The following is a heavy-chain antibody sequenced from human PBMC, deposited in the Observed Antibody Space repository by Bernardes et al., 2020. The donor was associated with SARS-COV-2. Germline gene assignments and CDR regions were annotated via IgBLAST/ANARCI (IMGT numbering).Heavy chain of an antibody. Sequence: GGSLRLSCAASGFIFSDCTMHWVRQVSGKGLEWVGRIRSKTKNYDIAYAASVKGRFTISRDDSKNTAYLQMNSLRTEDTAVYYCVRVSPIEGAYYDAFDIWGQGTMVTVSS. V-gene: IGHV3-73*01. CDR1: GFIFSDCT. J-gene: IGHJ3*02. CDR2: IRSKTKNYDI. D-gene: IGHD1-26*01. CDR3: VRVSPIEGAYYDAFDI.